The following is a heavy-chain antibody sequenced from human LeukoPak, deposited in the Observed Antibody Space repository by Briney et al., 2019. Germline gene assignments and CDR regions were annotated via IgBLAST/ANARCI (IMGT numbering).Heavy chain of an antibody. Sequence: SVRVSCKASGGTFSSDPINWVRQAPGHGPEWMGGIIPILETPDYAQRFQGRVTITADESTSTAYLELSSLRSEYTAVYFCAGGATDDRDWFDPWGQGTLVTVSS. CDR1: GGTFSSDP. V-gene: IGHV1-69*01. J-gene: IGHJ5*02. CDR3: AGGATDDRDWFDP. CDR2: IIPILETP. D-gene: IGHD3-22*01.